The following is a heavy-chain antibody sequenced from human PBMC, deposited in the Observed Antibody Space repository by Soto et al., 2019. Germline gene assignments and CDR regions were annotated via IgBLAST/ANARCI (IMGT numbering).Heavy chain of an antibody. CDR1: GGSISSYY. CDR3: ARENLVPAAIPLAAYAFDI. D-gene: IGHD2-2*01. J-gene: IGHJ3*02. V-gene: IGHV4-59*01. Sequence: QVQLQESGPGLVKPSETLSLTCTVSGGSISSYYWSWIRQPPGKGLEWIGYIYYSGSTNYNPSLKSRVTISVDTSKNQFSLKLSSVTAADTAVYYCARENLVPAAIPLAAYAFDIWGQGTMVTVSS. CDR2: IYYSGST.